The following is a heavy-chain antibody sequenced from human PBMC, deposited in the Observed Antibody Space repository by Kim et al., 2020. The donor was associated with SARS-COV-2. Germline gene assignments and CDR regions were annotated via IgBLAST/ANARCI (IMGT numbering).Heavy chain of an antibody. CDR2: IDPSDSYT. Sequence: GKGLELMGRIDPSDSYTNYSPSFQVHVTISADKSISTAYLQWSSLKASDTAMYYCATPLAVAVHMGSWGQGTLVTVSS. CDR3: ATPLAVAVHMGS. D-gene: IGHD6-19*01. J-gene: IGHJ5*02. V-gene: IGHV5-10-1*01.